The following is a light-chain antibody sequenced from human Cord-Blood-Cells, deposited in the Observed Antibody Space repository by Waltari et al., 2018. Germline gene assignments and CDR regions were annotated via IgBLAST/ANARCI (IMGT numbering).Light chain of an antibody. Sequence: QSALTQPASVSGSPGQSLTISCTGTSSDVGGYHYVSWYQQHPGKAPKLMIYDVGNRPSGVSNRFSGSKSGNTASLTISGLQAEDEADYYCSSYTSSSTWVFGGGTKLTVL. CDR2: DVG. J-gene: IGLJ3*02. CDR1: SSDVGGYHY. V-gene: IGLV2-14*03. CDR3: SSYTSSSTWV.